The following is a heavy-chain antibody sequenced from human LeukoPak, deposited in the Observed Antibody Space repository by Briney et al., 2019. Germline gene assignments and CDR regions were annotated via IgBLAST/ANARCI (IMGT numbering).Heavy chain of an antibody. V-gene: IGHV3-30-3*01. D-gene: IGHD3-10*01. CDR2: ISYDGSNK. CDR1: GFTFSSYA. CDR3: ARDRGMVRGVIITN. Sequence: PGRSLRLSCAASGFTFSSYAMHWVRQAPGKGLEWVAVISYDGSNKYYADSVKGRFTISRDNSKNTLYLQMNSLRAEDTAVYYCARDRGMVRGVIITNWGQGTLVTVSS. J-gene: IGHJ4*02.